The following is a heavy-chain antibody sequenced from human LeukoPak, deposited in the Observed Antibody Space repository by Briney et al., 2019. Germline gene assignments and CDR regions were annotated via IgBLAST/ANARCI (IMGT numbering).Heavy chain of an antibody. V-gene: IGHV3-23*01. D-gene: IGHD6-13*01. CDR2: ISGSGGST. Sequence: GGSLRLSCAASGFTFSSHAMSWVRQAPGKGLEWVSAISGSGGSTYYADSVKGRFTISRDNSKNTLYLQMNSLRAEDTAVYYCAGSRDGRGYYMDVWGKGTTVTVSS. J-gene: IGHJ6*03. CDR1: GFTFSSHA. CDR3: AGSRDGRGYYMDV.